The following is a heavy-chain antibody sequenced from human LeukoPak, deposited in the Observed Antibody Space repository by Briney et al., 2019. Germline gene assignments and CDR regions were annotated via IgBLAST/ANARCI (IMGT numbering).Heavy chain of an antibody. Sequence: VGALLLSCAASGFSLSSDWMSWVRQAPGKGLEWVANIKQDGNEKCYVDSVKGQYTISRDNVKNPLYLQMNSLRAEDTAVYYCARDWADCSVGSSYSNTCGHRALVTVSS. CDR3: ARDWADCSVGSSYSNT. V-gene: IGHV3-7*01. J-gene: IGHJ4*03. CDR2: IKQDGNEK. D-gene: IGHD2-15*01. CDR1: GFSLSSDW.